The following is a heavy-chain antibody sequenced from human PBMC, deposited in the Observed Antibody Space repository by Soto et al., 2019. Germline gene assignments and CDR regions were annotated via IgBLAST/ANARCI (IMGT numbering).Heavy chain of an antibody. Sequence: QVQLQEAGPGLVKPSQTLSLTCTVSGGSISSGGYYWSWIRQHPGKGLEWIGYMYYSGSTYYNPSLKNRVTISGDTSKYQFSLKLSSVTAADTAVYYCARAGFYYGSGDYWGQGTLVTVSS. V-gene: IGHV4-31*03. D-gene: IGHD3-10*01. CDR3: ARAGFYYGSGDY. CDR2: MYYSGST. CDR1: GGSISSGGYY. J-gene: IGHJ4*02.